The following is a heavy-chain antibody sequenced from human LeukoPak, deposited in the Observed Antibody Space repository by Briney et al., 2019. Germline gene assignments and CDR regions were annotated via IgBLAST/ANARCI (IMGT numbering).Heavy chain of an antibody. Sequence: GASVKVSCKASGYAFTSYGISWVRQAPGQGLEWMGWISAYNGNTNYAQKLQGRVTMTTDTSTSTVYMELSSLRSEDTAVYYCARGEAEARYYFDYWGQGTLVTVSS. CDR2: ISAYNGNT. J-gene: IGHJ4*02. V-gene: IGHV1-18*01. CDR1: GYAFTSYG. CDR3: ARGEAEARYYFDY. D-gene: IGHD6-13*01.